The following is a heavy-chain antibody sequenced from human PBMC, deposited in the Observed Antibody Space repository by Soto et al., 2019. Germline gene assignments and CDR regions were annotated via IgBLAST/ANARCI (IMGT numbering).Heavy chain of an antibody. CDR3: ARQIYDSDSGPNFQYYFDS. D-gene: IGHD3-22*01. Sequence: PGESLKISCKGSGFTFTSYWIAWVRQMPGKGLEWMGIIYPGDSDTSYSPSFQGQVTITADKSINTAYLQWNSLKTSDTVMYYCARQIYDSDSGPNFQYYFDSWGQGTLVTVSS. J-gene: IGHJ4*02. CDR1: GFTFTSYW. V-gene: IGHV5-51*01. CDR2: IYPGDSDT.